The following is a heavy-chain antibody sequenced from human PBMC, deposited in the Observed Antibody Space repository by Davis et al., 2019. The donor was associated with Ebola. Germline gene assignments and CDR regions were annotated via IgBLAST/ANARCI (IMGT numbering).Heavy chain of an antibody. CDR1: AFTFSSYW. V-gene: IGHV3-7*01. D-gene: IGHD5-24*01. CDR3: AGSDGSYYYYGMDV. Sequence: GESLKISCAASAFTFSSYWMTWVRQAPGKGLEWVANIKQDGSEKYYVDSVKGRFSISRDNSKNTLYLQMNSLRAEETAVYYCAGSDGSYYYYGMDVWGQGTTVTVSS. J-gene: IGHJ6*02. CDR2: IKQDGSEK.